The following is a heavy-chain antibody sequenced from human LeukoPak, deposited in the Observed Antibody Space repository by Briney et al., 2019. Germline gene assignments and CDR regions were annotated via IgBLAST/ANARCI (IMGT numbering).Heavy chain of an antibody. D-gene: IGHD3-22*01. Sequence: SETLSLTCTVPGGSISSHYWSWIRQPPGKGLEWIGYIYYSGSTNYNPSLKSRVTISVDTSKNQFSLKLSSVTAADTAVYYCARETRGYWFDYWGQGTLVTVSS. CDR2: IYYSGST. J-gene: IGHJ4*02. V-gene: IGHV4-59*11. CDR1: GGSISSHY. CDR3: ARETRGYWFDY.